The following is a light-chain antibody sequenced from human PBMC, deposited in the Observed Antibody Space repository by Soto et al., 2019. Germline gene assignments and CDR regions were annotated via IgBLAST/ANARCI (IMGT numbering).Light chain of an antibody. V-gene: IGKV3D-15*01. Sequence: EIVLTQSPATLSLSPGERATLSCRASQGVSSYLAWYQQKPGQAPRLLIYDASNRATGIPARFSGSGSGTEFTLTISSLQSEDFGVYYCQQYNNWPPITFGQGTRLEIK. CDR3: QQYNNWPPIT. CDR2: DAS. CDR1: QGVSSY. J-gene: IGKJ5*01.